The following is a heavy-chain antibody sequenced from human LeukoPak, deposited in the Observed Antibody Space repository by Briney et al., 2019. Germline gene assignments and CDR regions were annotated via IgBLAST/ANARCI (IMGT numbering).Heavy chain of an antibody. CDR2: ISNSGSNI. J-gene: IGHJ6*03. CDR3: ARDYRAIWFGEHHYMDV. D-gene: IGHD3-10*01. Sequence: AGSLRLSCVVSGFTFSDYYMSWIRQAPGKGLEWVSYISNSGSNIYYAESVKGRFTISRDNAKNSLYLQMSSLRAEDTAVYYCARDYRAIWFGEHHYMDVWGKGTTVTVSS. CDR1: GFTFSDYY. V-gene: IGHV3-11*04.